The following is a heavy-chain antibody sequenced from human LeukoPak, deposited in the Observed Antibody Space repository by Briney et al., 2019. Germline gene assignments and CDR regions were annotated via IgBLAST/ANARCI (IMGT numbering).Heavy chain of an antibody. CDR3: ARVSAPLDY. V-gene: IGHV1-2*06. J-gene: IGHJ4*02. Sequence: GASVKVSCKASGYTFTGYYMHWVRQAPGQGLEWMGRINPNSGNTNYAQKLQGRVTMTTDTSTSTAYMELRSLRSDDTAVYYCARVSAPLDYWGQGTLVTVSS. CDR1: GYTFTGYY. CDR2: INPNSGNT.